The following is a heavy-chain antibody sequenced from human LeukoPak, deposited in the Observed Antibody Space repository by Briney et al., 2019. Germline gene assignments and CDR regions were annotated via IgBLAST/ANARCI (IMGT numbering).Heavy chain of an antibody. J-gene: IGHJ4*02. D-gene: IGHD2-15*01. Sequence: GGSLRLSCAASGFTFSSYAMSWVRQAPGKGLEWVSAISGSGGSTYYADSVKGRFTISRDNSKNTLYLQMNSLRAEDTAVYYCAKAEDIVVVGAATSFDYWGQGTLVTVSS. V-gene: IGHV3-23*01. CDR1: GFTFSSYA. CDR3: AKAEDIVVVGAATSFDY. CDR2: ISGSGGST.